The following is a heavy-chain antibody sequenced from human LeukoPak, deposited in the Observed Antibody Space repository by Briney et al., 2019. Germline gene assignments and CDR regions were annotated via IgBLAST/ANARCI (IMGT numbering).Heavy chain of an antibody. CDR1: GFTLSSYA. V-gene: IGHV3-23*01. Sequence: PGGSLRLSCAASGFTLSSYAMSWVRQAPGKGLEWVSAISGSGGSTYYADSVKGRFTISRDDSKNTLYLQMNSLRAEDTAVYYCAKTRCGGTTFCSLYFDYWGQRTLVTVSS. J-gene: IGHJ4*02. D-gene: IGHD3-16*01. CDR3: AKTRCGGTTFCSLYFDY. CDR2: ISGSGGST.